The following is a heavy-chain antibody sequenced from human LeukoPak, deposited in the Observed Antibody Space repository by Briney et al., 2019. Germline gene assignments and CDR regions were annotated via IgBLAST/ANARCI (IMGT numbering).Heavy chain of an antibody. V-gene: IGHV3-48*04. CDR1: GFTFSSYA. CDR3: ASALGGSSFDY. J-gene: IGHJ4*02. CDR2: ISSSGSTI. Sequence: PGGSLRLSCAASGFTFSSYAMSWVRQAPGKGLEWVSYISSSGSTIYYADSVKGRFTISRDNAKNSLYLQMNSLRAEDTAVYYCASALGGSSFDYWGQGTLVTVSS.